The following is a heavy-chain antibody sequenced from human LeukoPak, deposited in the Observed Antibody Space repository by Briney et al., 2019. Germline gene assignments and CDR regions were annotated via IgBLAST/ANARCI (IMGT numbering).Heavy chain of an antibody. CDR3: VRTGWELLTT. Sequence: SETLSLTCNVSGASFESHYWTWIRQTPDKRLEWIGYYFDTGSTDYNPSLKSRVTMSVDRSKNQFFLSLKSVTAGDTAVYYCVRTGWELLTTWGPGTPVTVSS. D-gene: IGHD4-23*01. CDR1: GASFESHY. V-gene: IGHV4-59*11. J-gene: IGHJ4*02. CDR2: YFDTGST.